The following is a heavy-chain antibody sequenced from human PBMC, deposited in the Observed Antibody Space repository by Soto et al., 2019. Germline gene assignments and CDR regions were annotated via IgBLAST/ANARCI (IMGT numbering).Heavy chain of an antibody. J-gene: IGHJ4*02. V-gene: IGHV3-64*01. CDR3: ARRDGYNFEN. D-gene: IGHD5-12*01. Sequence: EVQLVESGGGLVQPGGSLRLSCAASGFTFSSFAMHWVRQAPGKGLEYVSAISSNGGSTYYANSVKGRFTISRDNSKNTLYLQMGSLRAEDMAVYYCARRDGYNFENWGQGTLVSVSA. CDR2: ISSNGGST. CDR1: GFTFSSFA.